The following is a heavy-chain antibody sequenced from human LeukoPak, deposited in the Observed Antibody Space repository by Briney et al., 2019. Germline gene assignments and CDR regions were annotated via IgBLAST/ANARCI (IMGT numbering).Heavy chain of an antibody. J-gene: IGHJ6*03. Sequence: SETLSLTCSVSGGSIRSGDHHWAWVRQPPGKGLEFIGSLDESGRPYYNRPLKSRVSISGDTSGKQFSLNLTSVTAADTAVYYCASNTLAADEYYYYYMDVWGKGTTVTVSS. CDR1: GGSIRSGDHH. CDR3: ASNTLAADEYYYYYMDV. CDR2: LDESGRP. D-gene: IGHD6-13*01. V-gene: IGHV4-39*07.